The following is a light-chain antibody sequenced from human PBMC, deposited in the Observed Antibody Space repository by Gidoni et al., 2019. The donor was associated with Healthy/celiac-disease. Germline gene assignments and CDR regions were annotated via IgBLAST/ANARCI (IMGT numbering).Light chain of an antibody. Sequence: DLQMTQSPSSLSASVGDRVTITCRASQSISSYLNWYQQTPGKAPKLLIYAASSLQSGVPSRFRGSGSGTDFTLTISSLQPEAFATYYCQQSYSTPPYTFXQXTKLEIK. CDR2: AAS. J-gene: IGKJ2*01. CDR3: QQSYSTPPYT. CDR1: QSISSY. V-gene: IGKV1-39*01.